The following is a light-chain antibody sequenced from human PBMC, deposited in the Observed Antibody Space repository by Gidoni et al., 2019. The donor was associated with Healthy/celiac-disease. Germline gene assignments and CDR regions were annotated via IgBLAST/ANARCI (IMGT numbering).Light chain of an antibody. CDR2: KAS. V-gene: IGKV1-5*03. CDR3: QQYNSYSRT. Sequence: HMTHSPSTLSASVGDRVTITCRASQSISSWLALYQQKPGKALKLLIYKASSLESGVPSRLSDSGSGKEFTLNISSLQPDDFATYYCQQYNSYSRTFGQGTKLEIK. J-gene: IGKJ2*02. CDR1: QSISSW.